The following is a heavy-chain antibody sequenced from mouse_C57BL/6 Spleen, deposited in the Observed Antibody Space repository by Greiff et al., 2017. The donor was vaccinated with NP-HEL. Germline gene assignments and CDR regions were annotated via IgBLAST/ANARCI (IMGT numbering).Heavy chain of an antibody. CDR1: GFNIKDYY. D-gene: IGHD1-1*01. J-gene: IGHJ3*01. Sequence: VQLQQSGAELVRPGASVKLSCTASGFNIKDYYMHWVKQRPEQGLEWIGRIDPEDGDTEYAPKFQGKATMTADTSSNTAYLQLSSLTSEDTAVYYCTAAYYGSSYWFAYWAKGLWSLSLQ. V-gene: IGHV14-1*01. CDR2: IDPEDGDT. CDR3: TAAYYGSSYWFAY.